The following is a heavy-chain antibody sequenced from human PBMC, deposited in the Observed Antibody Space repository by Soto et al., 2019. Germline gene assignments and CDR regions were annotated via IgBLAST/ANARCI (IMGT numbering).Heavy chain of an antibody. Sequence: GGSLRLSCAASGFTFSSYSMNWVRQAPGKGLEWVSSISSSSSYIYYADSVKGRFTISRDNAKNSLYLQMDSLRAEDTAVYYCARVNEGIFEFDYWGQGTLVTVSS. J-gene: IGHJ4*02. CDR3: ARVNEGIFEFDY. V-gene: IGHV3-21*01. D-gene: IGHD6-13*01. CDR2: ISSSSSYI. CDR1: GFTFSSYS.